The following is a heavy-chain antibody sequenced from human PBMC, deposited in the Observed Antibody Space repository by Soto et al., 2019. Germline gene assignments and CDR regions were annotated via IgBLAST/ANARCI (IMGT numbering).Heavy chain of an antibody. V-gene: IGHV4-30-2*06. Sequence: QLQLRESGAGLVKPSETLSLTCTVSGGSISSGAYSWAWIRQSPGRGLEWLGFMYQSGSTYYSPSLGSRVTISIDRSKNQMSLSLRSVSAAVTAVYFCARDNSGCSDSDCYLSGWFDPWGQGTLVTVSS. J-gene: IGHJ5*02. CDR3: ARDNSGCSDSDCYLSGWFDP. D-gene: IGHD3-22*01. CDR2: MYQSGST. CDR1: GGSISSGAYS.